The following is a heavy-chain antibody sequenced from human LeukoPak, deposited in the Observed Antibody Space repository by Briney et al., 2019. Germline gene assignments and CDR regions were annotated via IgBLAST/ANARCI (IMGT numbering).Heavy chain of an antibody. V-gene: IGHV4-39*01. CDR1: GDSINTKSYY. J-gene: IGHJ4*02. CDR3: ARHSYGTFDY. D-gene: IGHD5-18*01. CDR2: IYYSGNT. Sequence: SETLSLTCTVSGDSINTKSYYWGWIRQPPGKGLEWIGSIYYSGNTYYNPSLKSRVILSIDTSKNQFSLRLSSVTAADTAVYYCARHSYGTFDYWGQGTLVTVSS.